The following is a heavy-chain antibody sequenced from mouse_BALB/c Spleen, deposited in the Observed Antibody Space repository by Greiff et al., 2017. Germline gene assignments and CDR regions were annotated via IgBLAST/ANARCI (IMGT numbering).Heavy chain of an antibody. CDR3: ARSYYYGSSYSWFAY. D-gene: IGHD1-1*01. CDR1: GYSITSDYA. CDR2: ISYSGST. Sequence: EVKVEESGPGLVKPSQSLSLTCTVTGYSITSDYAWNWIRQFPGNKLEWMGYISYSGSTSYNPSLKSRISITRDTSKNQFFLQLNSVTTEDTATYYCARSYYYGSSYSWFAYWGQGTLVTVSA. V-gene: IGHV3-2*02. J-gene: IGHJ3*01.